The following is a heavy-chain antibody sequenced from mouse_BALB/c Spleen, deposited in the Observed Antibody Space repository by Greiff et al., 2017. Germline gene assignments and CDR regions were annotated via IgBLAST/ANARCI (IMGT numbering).Heavy chain of an antibody. Sequence: VQLVESGPDLVAPSQSLSITCTVSGFSLTSYGVPWVRQPPGKGLEWLVVIWSDGSTTYNSALKSRLSISKDNSKSQVFLKMNSLQTDDTAMYYCARHDGGGYPMDYWGQGTSVTVSS. CDR1: GFSLTSYG. CDR2: IWSDGST. V-gene: IGHV2-6-2*01. J-gene: IGHJ4*01. CDR3: ARHDGGGYPMDY.